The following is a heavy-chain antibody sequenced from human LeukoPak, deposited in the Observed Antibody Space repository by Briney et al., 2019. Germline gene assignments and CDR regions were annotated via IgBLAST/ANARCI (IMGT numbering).Heavy chain of an antibody. CDR2: INWNGGST. J-gene: IGHJ4*02. D-gene: IGHD1-7*01. CDR1: GFTFDDYA. CDR3: ARAGLYNWNYEGTAYFDY. V-gene: IGHV3-20*04. Sequence: GGSLRLSCAASGFTFDDYAMHWVRQAPGKGLEWVSGINWNGGSTGYADSVKGRFTISRDNAKNSLYLQMNSLRAEDTALYYCARAGLYNWNYEGTAYFDYWGQGTLVTVSS.